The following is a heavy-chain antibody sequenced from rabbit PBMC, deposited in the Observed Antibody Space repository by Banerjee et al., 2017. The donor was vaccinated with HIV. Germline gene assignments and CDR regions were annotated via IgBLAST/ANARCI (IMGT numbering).Heavy chain of an antibody. D-gene: IGHD4-1*01. CDR3: ARDLAGVIGWNFDL. J-gene: IGHJ4*01. CDR1: GFSFTNKYV. Sequence: QEQLEESGGDLVKPEGSLTLTCTASGFSFTNKYVMCWVRQAPGKGLEWIACINTSSGNTVYASWAKGPFTISRSTSLNTVDLKMTSLTAADTATYFCARDLAGVIGWNFDLWGPGTLVTVS. V-gene: IGHV1S43*01. CDR2: INTSSGNT.